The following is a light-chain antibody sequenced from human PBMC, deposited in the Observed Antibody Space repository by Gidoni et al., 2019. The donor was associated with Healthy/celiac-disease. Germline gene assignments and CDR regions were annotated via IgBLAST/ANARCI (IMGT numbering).Light chain of an antibody. J-gene: IGLJ1*01. CDR2: GKN. CDR3: NSRDSSGNPYV. V-gene: IGLV3-19*01. Sequence: SSELTQDPAVSVALGQTVRLTCQGDSLRSYYASWYKQKPGQAPVLVIYGKNNRPSGIPDRFSGSSSGNTASLTITGAQAEDEADYYCNSRDSSGNPYVFGTGTKVTVL. CDR1: SLRSYY.